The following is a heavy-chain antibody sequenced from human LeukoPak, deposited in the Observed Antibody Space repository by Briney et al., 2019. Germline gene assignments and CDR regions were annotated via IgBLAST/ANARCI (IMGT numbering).Heavy chain of an antibody. J-gene: IGHJ4*02. Sequence: GGSLRLSCAASGFTFSSYAMHWVRQAPGKGLEWVAVISYDGSNKYYADSVKGRFTISRDNSKNTLYLQMNGLRAEDTAVYYCARARLRIEMATTLDYWGQGTLVTVSS. CDR3: ARARLRIEMATTLDY. V-gene: IGHV3-30*04. D-gene: IGHD5-24*01. CDR2: ISYDGSNK. CDR1: GFTFSSYA.